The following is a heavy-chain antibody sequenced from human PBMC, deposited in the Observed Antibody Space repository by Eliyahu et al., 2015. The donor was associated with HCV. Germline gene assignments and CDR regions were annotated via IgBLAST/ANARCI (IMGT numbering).Heavy chain of an antibody. Sequence: QVQLQESGPGLVKPSETLSLPCTVSGXSITTYYWCWIRQPPGKGLEWIGYIHYSGGPXYNPSLKSRVTISVDTSKNQFSLXLTSVTAADTAVYYCASGGGGIAVAGTGGWFDPWGQGTLVTVSS. CDR3: ASGGGGIAVAGTGGWFDP. CDR2: IHYSGGP. D-gene: IGHD6-19*01. J-gene: IGHJ5*02. CDR1: GXSITTYY. V-gene: IGHV4-59*01.